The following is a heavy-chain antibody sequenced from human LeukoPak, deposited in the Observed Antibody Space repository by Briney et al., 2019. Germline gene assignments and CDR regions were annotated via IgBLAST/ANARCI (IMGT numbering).Heavy chain of an antibody. Sequence: PGRSLRLSCAASGFTFTSYVMHWVRQAPGQRLEWMGWINAGSGNTKYSQKFQGRVTITKDTSASTAYMEMSNLRSEDTAVYYCARERGATDYWGQGTLVTVSS. D-gene: IGHD1-26*01. CDR2: INAGSGNT. CDR1: GFTFTSYV. J-gene: IGHJ4*02. V-gene: IGHV1-3*01. CDR3: ARERGATDY.